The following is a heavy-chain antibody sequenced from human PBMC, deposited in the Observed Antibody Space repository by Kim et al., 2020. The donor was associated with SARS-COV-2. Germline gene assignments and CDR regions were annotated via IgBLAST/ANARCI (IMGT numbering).Heavy chain of an antibody. V-gene: IGHV4-34*01. J-gene: IGHJ4*02. CDR2: IDDGGVT. Sequence: SETLSLTCGVSSESFIRYSWFWIRQPPGKGLEWIGEIDDGGVTTYNPSLKSRVTISVDTSKNQFSLKMDSMTAADTAVYFCATYYIAVRGDFDYWGQGTLVTVSS. CDR3: ATYYIAVRGDFDY. D-gene: IGHD6-19*01. CDR1: SESFIRYS.